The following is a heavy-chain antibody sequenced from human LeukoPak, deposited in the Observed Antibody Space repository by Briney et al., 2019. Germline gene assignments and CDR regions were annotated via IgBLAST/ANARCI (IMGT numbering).Heavy chain of an antibody. V-gene: IGHV4-59*01. CDR2: IYYSGST. J-gene: IGHJ4*02. D-gene: IGHD2-15*01. CDR1: GGSISSYY. CDR3: ARAASGPLFDY. Sequence: NPSETLSLTCTVSGGSISSYYWSWIRQPPGKGLEWIGYIYYSGSTNYNPSLKSRVTISVDTSKNQFSLKLSSVTAADTAVYYCARAASGPLFDYWGQGTLVTVSS.